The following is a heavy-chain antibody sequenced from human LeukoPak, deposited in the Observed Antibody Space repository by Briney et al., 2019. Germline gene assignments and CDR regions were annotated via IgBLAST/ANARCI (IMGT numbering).Heavy chain of an antibody. CDR1: GYTFTSYY. V-gene: IGHV1-46*01. CDR2: INPSGGST. CDR3: ARGPWGYDSSGYYSGYFDY. Sequence: ASVKVSCKASGYTFTSYYMHWVRQAPGQGLEWMGIINPSGGSTSYAQKFQGRVTMTRDTSTSTVYMELSSLRSEDTAVYYCARGPWGYDSSGYYSGYFDYWGQGTLVTVSS. D-gene: IGHD3-22*01. J-gene: IGHJ4*02.